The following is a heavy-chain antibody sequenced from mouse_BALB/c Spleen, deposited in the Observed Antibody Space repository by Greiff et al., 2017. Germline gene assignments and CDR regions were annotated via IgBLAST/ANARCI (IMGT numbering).Heavy chain of an antibody. D-gene: IGHD6-1*01. CDR1: GFNIKDYY. CDR2: IDPENGDT. V-gene: IGHV14-4*02. Sequence: VQLQQSGAELVRSGASVKLSCTASGFNIKDYYMHWVKQRPEQGLEWIGWIDPENGDTEYAKKFQGKATMTADTSSNTAYLQLSSLTSEDTAVYYCNRCHNTAGCYAYWGQGTTLTVSS. J-gene: IGHJ2*01. CDR3: NRCHNTAGCYAY.